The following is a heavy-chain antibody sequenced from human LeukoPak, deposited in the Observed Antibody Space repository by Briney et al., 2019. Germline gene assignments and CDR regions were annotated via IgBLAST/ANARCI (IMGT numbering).Heavy chain of an antibody. V-gene: IGHV3-48*01. CDR2: ISSSSSTI. CDR3: ARPAAAARYPGEANWFDP. J-gene: IGHJ5*02. Sequence: GGSLRLSCAASGFTFSSYSMNWVRQAPGKGLEWVSYISSSSSTIYYADSVKGRFTISRDNAKNSLYLQMNSLRAEDTAVYYCARPAAAARYPGEANWFDPWGQGTLVTVSS. D-gene: IGHD6-13*01. CDR1: GFTFSSYS.